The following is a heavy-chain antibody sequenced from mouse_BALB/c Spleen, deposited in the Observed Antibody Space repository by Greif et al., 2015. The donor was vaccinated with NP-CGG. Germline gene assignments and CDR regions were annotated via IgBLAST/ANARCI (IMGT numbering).Heavy chain of an antibody. J-gene: IGHJ1*01. D-gene: IGHD1-1*01. CDR1: GFNIKDYY. V-gene: IGHV14-4*02. CDR3: NAWEYYYGSSYWYFDV. Sequence: EVQLQQSGAELVRSGASVKLSCTASGFNIKDYYMHWVKQRPEQGLEWIGRIDPENGDTEYAPKFQGKATMTADTSSNTAYLQLSSLTSEDTAVYYCNAWEYYYGSSYWYFDVWGAGTTVTVSS. CDR2: IDPENGDT.